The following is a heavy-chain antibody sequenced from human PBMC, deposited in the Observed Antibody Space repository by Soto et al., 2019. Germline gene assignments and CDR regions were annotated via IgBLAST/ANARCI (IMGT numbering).Heavy chain of an antibody. CDR1: GFTFSSYS. Sequence: EVQLVESGGGLVKPGGSLRLSCAASGFTFSSYSMNWVRQAPGKGLEWVSSISSSSSYIYYADSVKGRFTISRDNAKNSLYLQMNSLRAEDTAVYYCASMLTYYVFWSGYSGDYGMDVWGQGTTVTVSS. CDR2: ISSSSSYI. D-gene: IGHD3-3*01. CDR3: ASMLTYYVFWSGYSGDYGMDV. J-gene: IGHJ6*02. V-gene: IGHV3-21*01.